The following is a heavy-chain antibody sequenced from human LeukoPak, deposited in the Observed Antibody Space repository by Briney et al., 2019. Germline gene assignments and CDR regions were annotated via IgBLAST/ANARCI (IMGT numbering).Heavy chain of an antibody. Sequence: SETLSLTCTVSGGSVSSGSYYWSWIRQPPGKGLEWIGYIYYSGSTNYNPSLKSRVTISVDTSKNQFSLKLSSVTAADTAVYYCARSAYYYDSSGYPTSYYFDYWGQGTLVTVSS. CDR3: ARSAYYYDSSGYPTSYYFDY. CDR2: IYYSGST. V-gene: IGHV4-61*01. D-gene: IGHD3-22*01. J-gene: IGHJ4*02. CDR1: GGSVSSGSYY.